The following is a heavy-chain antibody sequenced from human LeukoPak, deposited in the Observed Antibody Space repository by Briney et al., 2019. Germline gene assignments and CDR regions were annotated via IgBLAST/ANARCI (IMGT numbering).Heavy chain of an antibody. D-gene: IGHD2-15*01. Sequence: KPSETLSPTCTVSGGSISSYYWSWIRQPPGKGLEWIGYIYYSGSTNYNPSLKSRVTISVDTSKDQFSLKLSSVTAADTAVYYCARSVVVVAADYYYYGMDVWGQGTTVTVSS. J-gene: IGHJ6*02. CDR2: IYYSGST. CDR3: ARSVVVVAADYYYYGMDV. V-gene: IGHV4-59*08. CDR1: GGSISSYY.